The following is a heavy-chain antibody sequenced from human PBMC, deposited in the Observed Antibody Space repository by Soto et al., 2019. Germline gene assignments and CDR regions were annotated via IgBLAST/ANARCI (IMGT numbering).Heavy chain of an antibody. Sequence: EVQLVESGGGLVQPGGSLRLSCAASGFTFSSYEMNWVRQAPGKGLEWVSYISSSGSTIYYADSVKGRFTISRDNAKNSLYLQMRSRRAEDTAVYYRARGQCSSGGGYFDYWGQETLVTVSS. J-gene: IGHJ4*02. CDR3: ARGQCSSGGGYFDY. CDR2: ISSSGSTI. D-gene: IGHD6-19*01. CDR1: GFTFSSYE. V-gene: IGHV3-48*03.